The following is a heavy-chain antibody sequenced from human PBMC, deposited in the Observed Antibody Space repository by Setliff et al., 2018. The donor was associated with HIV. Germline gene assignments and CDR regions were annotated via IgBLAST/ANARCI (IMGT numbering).Heavy chain of an antibody. J-gene: IGHJ3*02. V-gene: IGHV3-53*01. CDR1: GFTVSSNY. Sequence: PGGSLRLSCAASGFTVSSNYVSWVRQAPGKGLEWVSVIYSGGSTYYADSVKGRFTISRDNSKNTLYLKMNSLRAEDTAVYYCARAMVPDSSGYYRPPAFDIWGQGTMVTVSS. CDR3: ARAMVPDSSGYYRPPAFDI. CDR2: IYSGGST. D-gene: IGHD3-22*01.